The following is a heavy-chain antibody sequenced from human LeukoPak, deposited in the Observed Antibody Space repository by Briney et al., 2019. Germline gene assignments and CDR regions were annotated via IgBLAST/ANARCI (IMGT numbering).Heavy chain of an antibody. CDR2: INHSGST. D-gene: IGHD3-3*01. Sequence: SETLSLTCAVYGGSFSGYYWSWIRQPPGKGLEWIGEINHSGSTNYNPSLKSRVTISVDTSKNQFSLKLGSVTAADTAVYYCARDYLHTYYDFWSGYRGVWFDPWGQGTLVTVPS. CDR3: ARDYLHTYYDFWSGYRGVWFDP. CDR1: GGSFSGYY. V-gene: IGHV4-34*01. J-gene: IGHJ5*02.